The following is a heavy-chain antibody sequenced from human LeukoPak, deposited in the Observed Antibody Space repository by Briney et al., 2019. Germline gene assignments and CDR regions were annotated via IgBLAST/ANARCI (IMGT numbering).Heavy chain of an antibody. Sequence: GGSLRLSCAASGFTFSNYWMSWVRQAPGKGLEWVATIKEDGSEKYYVDSVKGRFTISRDNAEKSLYLQMNSLRAEDTALYYCAKDDSSSWDYFDYWGQGTLVTVSS. V-gene: IGHV3-7*03. J-gene: IGHJ4*02. CDR2: IKEDGSEK. D-gene: IGHD6-13*01. CDR1: GFTFSNYW. CDR3: AKDDSSSWDYFDY.